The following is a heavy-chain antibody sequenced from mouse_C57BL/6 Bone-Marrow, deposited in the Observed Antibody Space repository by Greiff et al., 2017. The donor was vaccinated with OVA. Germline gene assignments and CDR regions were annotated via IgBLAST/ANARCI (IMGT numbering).Heavy chain of an antibody. V-gene: IGHV1-39*01. J-gene: IGHJ2*01. Sequence: VQLQQSGPELVKPGASVKISCKASGYSFPAYNMNWVKQSNGKSLEWIGVINPNYGTTSYNQKFKGKATLTVDQSSSTAYMQRNSLTSEDSAVYCCAKASLLRRYFDYWGQGTTLTVSS. CDR2: INPNYGTT. D-gene: IGHD1-2*01. CDR3: AKASLLRRYFDY. CDR1: GYSFPAYN.